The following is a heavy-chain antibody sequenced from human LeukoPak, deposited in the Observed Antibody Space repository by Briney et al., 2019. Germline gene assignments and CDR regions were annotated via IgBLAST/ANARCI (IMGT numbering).Heavy chain of an antibody. CDR3: ARPSVSYSSDFDY. J-gene: IGHJ4*02. V-gene: IGHV3-30*04. D-gene: IGHD6-25*01. CDR2: ISYDGSNK. Sequence: PGGSLRLSCAASGFAFSSYAMHWVRQAPGKGLEWVAVISYDGSNKYYADSVKGRFTISRDNSKNTLYLQMNSLRAEDTAVYYCARPSVSYSSDFDYWGQGTLVTVSS. CDR1: GFAFSSYA.